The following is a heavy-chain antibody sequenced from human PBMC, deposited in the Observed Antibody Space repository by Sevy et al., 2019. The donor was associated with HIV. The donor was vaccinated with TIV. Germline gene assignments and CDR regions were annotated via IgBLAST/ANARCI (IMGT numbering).Heavy chain of an antibody. D-gene: IGHD2-21*01. Sequence: GGSLRLSCAAYGFSFSGSDMHWVRQSTGKGLEWISSIGTLDDTFYAESVKGRFTISRDNGKSSLYIQMNTLRVGDTARYYCVRGVESHCDRTACPLDHWGQGTLVTVSS. CDR2: IGTLDDT. CDR1: GFSFSGSD. CDR3: VRGVESHCDRTACPLDH. V-gene: IGHV3-13*04. J-gene: IGHJ4*02.